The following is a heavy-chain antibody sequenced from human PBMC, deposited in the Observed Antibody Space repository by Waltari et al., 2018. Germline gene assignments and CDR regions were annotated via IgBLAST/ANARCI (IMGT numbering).Heavy chain of an antibody. Sequence: EVQLVQSGVEVKKPGESLKISCKGSGYRFTSYWIGWVRQMPGKGLDWMGIIYPGEFNIRYSPSFRGQVTISADKSISTAYLQWSSLRASDTAIYYCARLRVEARPEGFDIWGQGTMVTVSS. CDR1: GYRFTSYW. D-gene: IGHD2-15*01. CDR2: IYPGEFNI. J-gene: IGHJ3*02. V-gene: IGHV5-51*01. CDR3: ARLRVEARPEGFDI.